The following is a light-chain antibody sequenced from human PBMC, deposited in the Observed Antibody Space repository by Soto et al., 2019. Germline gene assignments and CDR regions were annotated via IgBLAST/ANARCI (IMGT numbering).Light chain of an antibody. Sequence: QSVLTQPASVSGSPGQSITISCTGTSSDVGAYNSVSWYQQHPGKAPKLMIYEVRNRPSGVSNRFSGSKSGNTASLTISGLQAEDEADYYCSSYTSSALGIFGGGTKVTVL. CDR2: EVR. CDR3: SSYTSSALGI. J-gene: IGLJ2*01. CDR1: SSDVGAYNS. V-gene: IGLV2-14*01.